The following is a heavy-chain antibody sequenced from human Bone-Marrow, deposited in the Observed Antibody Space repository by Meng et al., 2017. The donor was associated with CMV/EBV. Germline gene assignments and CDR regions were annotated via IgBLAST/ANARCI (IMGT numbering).Heavy chain of an antibody. CDR2: ISSSSSYI. CDR3: ARLSSRQLHGYYYGMDV. CDR1: GFTFSYSS. J-gene: IGHJ6*02. V-gene: IGHV3-21*01. Sequence: GESLKISCAASGFTFSYSSMNWVRQAPGKGLEWVSSISSSSSYIYYADSVKGRFTISRDNAKNSLYLQMNSLRAEDTAVYYCARLSSRQLHGYYYGMDVWGQGPTVTVSS. D-gene: IGHD2-2*01.